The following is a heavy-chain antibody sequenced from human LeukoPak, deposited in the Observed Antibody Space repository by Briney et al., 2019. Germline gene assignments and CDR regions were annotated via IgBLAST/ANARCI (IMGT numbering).Heavy chain of an antibody. CDR2: MNPNSGNT. CDR1: GYTFTSYD. CDR3: ARGGGAVALNNWFDP. D-gene: IGHD6-19*01. Sequence: ASVKVSCKASGYTFTSYDINWVRQATGQGLEWMGWMNPNSGNTGYARKFQGRVTMTRNTSISTAYMELSSLRSEDTAVYYCARGGGAVALNNWFDPWGQGTLVTVSS. J-gene: IGHJ5*02. V-gene: IGHV1-8*01.